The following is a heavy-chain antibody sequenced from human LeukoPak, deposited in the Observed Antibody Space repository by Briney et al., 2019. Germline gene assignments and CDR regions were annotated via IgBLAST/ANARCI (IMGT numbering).Heavy chain of an antibody. V-gene: IGHV3-7*01. Sequence: PGGSLRLSCAASGFTFSNYNMNWVRQAPGKGLEWVANINQGGSVKYYVDSVKGRFTISRDDAKNSLYVQMNSLRDEDTAVYYCARVGYSGWNLEYWGQGTLVTVSS. CDR1: GFTFSNYN. CDR3: ARVGYSGWNLEY. CDR2: INQGGSVK. D-gene: IGHD5-12*01. J-gene: IGHJ4*02.